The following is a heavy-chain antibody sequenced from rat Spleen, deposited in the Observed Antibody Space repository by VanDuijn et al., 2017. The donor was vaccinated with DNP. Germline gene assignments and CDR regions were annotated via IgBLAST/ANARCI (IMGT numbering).Heavy chain of an antibody. Sequence: EVQLQESGPGLVKPSQSLSLTCSVTAYSITTNYWGWIRKFPGDKMEWIGYKNHSGSTGYNPSLKSRISITKKTSNNQFFLRLNSVTTEDTATYYCARWSDYFDYWGQGVMVTVSS. J-gene: IGHJ2*01. CDR2: KNHSGST. CDR3: ARWSDYFDY. V-gene: IGHV3-1*01. CDR1: AYSITTNY.